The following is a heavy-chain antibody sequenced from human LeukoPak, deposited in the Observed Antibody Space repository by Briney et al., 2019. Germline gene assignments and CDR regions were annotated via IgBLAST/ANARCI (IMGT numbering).Heavy chain of an antibody. J-gene: IGHJ4*02. Sequence: ASVKVSCKASGYTFTGYYMHWARQAPGQGLEWMGWINPNSGGTNYAQKFQGRVTMTRDTSISTAYMELSRLRSDDTAVYYCARDPPYGDEFDYWGQGTLVTVSS. CDR3: ARDPPYGDEFDY. V-gene: IGHV1-2*02. CDR1: GYTFTGYY. D-gene: IGHD4-17*01. CDR2: INPNSGGT.